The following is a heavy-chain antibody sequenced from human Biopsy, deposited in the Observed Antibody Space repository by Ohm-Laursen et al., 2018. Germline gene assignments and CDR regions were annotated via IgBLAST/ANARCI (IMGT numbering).Heavy chain of an antibody. CDR2: NIPILGTG. CDR1: GGTFSNYG. J-gene: IGHJ1*01. V-gene: IGHV1-69*06. D-gene: IGHD3-9*01. Sequence: GSSVKVSRKAPGGTFSNYGVNWVRQAPGQGLEWLGGNIPILGTGNYAQKFQDRVTVAADTSTSTATMELRSLRSDDTAVYYCATKLTGYFHHWGQGTLVIVSS. CDR3: ATKLTGYFHH.